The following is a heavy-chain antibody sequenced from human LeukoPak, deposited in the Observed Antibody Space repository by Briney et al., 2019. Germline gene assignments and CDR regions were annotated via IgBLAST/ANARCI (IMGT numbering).Heavy chain of an antibody. J-gene: IGHJ4*02. CDR3: ARTLPRYCSGGSCYAIRYFDY. CDR1: GGSISSSSYY. V-gene: IGHV4-39*01. CDR2: IYYSGST. Sequence: NPSETLSLTCTVSGGSISSSSYYWGWIRQPPGKGLGWIGSIYYSGSTYYNPSLKSRVTISVDTSKNQFSLKLSSVTAADTAVYYCARTLPRYCSGGSCYAIRYFDYWGQGTLVTVSS. D-gene: IGHD2-15*01.